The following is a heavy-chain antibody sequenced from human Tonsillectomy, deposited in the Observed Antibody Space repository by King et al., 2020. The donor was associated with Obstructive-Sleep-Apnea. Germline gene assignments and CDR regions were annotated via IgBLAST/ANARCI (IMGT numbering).Heavy chain of an antibody. D-gene: IGHD3-9*01. CDR2: IFYSGST. CDR3: ARAGQLRYFDIDY. V-gene: IGHV4-59*01. CDR1: GGSISSYY. J-gene: IGHJ4*02. Sequence: QLQESGPGLVKPSETLSLTCTVSGGSISSYYWSWIRQPPGKGLEWIGYIFYSGSTNYNPSLKSRVTISVDTSKNQFSLQLSSVTAADTAVYYCARAGQLRYFDIDYWGQGTLVTVSS.